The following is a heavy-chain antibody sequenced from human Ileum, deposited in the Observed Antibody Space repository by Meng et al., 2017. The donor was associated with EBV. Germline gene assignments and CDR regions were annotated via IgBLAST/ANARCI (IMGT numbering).Heavy chain of an antibody. V-gene: IGHV4-39*07. Sequence: HLEQPGAGPGLVKPSETLSLTCSVAGGSFSSRKYYWGWIRQPPGKALEWIASIYYSGTTYYNPSLQSRVSISVDKSKNQVSLNMTSMTAADTAVYYCASRELAPFDYWGQGTLVTVSS. CDR2: IYYSGTT. J-gene: IGHJ4*02. CDR3: ASRELAPFDY. CDR1: GGSFSSRKYY. D-gene: IGHD1-26*01.